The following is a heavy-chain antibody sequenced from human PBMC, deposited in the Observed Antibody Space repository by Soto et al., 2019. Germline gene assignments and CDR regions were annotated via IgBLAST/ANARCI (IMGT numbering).Heavy chain of an antibody. CDR3: ARLRSGYDEDYYYYYYMDV. D-gene: IGHD5-12*01. CDR1: GGSISSYY. Sequence: SETLSLTCTVSGGSISSYYWSWIRQPPGKGLEWIGYIYYSGSTNYNPSLKSRVTISVDTSKNQFSLKLSSVTPADTAVYYCARLRSGYDEDYYYYYYMDVWGKGTTVTVSS. V-gene: IGHV4-59*01. CDR2: IYYSGST. J-gene: IGHJ6*03.